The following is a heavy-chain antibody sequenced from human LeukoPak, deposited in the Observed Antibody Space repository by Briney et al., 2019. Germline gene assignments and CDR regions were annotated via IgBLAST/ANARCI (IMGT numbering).Heavy chain of an antibody. CDR3: AVTYYYDSSGYC. CDR2: IYSGGST. Sequence: GGSLRLSCAASGFTVSSNYMSWVRQAPGKGLEWVSVIYSGGSTYYADSVKGRFTISRDNSKNTLYLQMNSLRAEDTAVYYCAVTYYYDSSGYCWGQGTLVTVSS. CDR1: GFTVSSNY. J-gene: IGHJ4*02. V-gene: IGHV3-66*01. D-gene: IGHD3-22*01.